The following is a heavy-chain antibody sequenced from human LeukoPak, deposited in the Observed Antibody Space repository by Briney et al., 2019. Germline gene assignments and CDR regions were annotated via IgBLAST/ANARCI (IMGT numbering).Heavy chain of an antibody. Sequence: ASVKVSCKASGYTLTGYYMYWVRQAPGQGLEWMGWINPKSGGTNYAQKFQGRVTMTRDTSISTAYMELSRLRSDDTAVYYCASGSQYYYYMDVWGKGTTVTVSS. CDR3: ASGSQYYYYMDV. V-gene: IGHV1-2*02. CDR2: INPKSGGT. D-gene: IGHD3-10*01. CDR1: GYTLTGYY. J-gene: IGHJ6*03.